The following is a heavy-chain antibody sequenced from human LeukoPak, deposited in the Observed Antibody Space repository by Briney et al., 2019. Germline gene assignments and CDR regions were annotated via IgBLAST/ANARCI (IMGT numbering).Heavy chain of an antibody. J-gene: IGHJ4*02. V-gene: IGHV3-23*01. CDR1: GFTFRTYA. CDR3: ANATAPPRWHTPTDF. Sequence: PGGSLRLSCAASGFTFRTYAMSWVRQAPGKGLEWVSGISDSGDGTYYAESVKGRFTISRDNSNNTVFLQMNSLRADNTAKYYCANATAPPRWHTPTDFWGQGTLVTVSS. CDR2: ISDSGDGT. D-gene: IGHD5-24*01.